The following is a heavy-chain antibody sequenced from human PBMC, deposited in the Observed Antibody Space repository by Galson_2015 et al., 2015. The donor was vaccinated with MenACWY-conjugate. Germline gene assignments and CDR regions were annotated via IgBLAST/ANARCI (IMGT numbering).Heavy chain of an antibody. V-gene: IGHV3-13*01. CDR3: ATEGRSSAWNNWYFDL. J-gene: IGHJ2*01. CDR1: GFTFSTYD. CDR2: IGVGADT. Sequence: SLRLSCAASGFTFSTYDMHWVRQAPGEGLEWVSAIGVGADTYYSASVRGRFTISRENAKNSLYLQMDSLTAGDTDVYYCATEGRSSAWNNWYFDLWGRASLVTVSS. D-gene: IGHD1/OR15-1a*01.